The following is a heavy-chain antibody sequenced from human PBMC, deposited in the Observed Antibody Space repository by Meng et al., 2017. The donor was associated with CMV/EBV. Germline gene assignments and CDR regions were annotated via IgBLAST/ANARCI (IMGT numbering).Heavy chain of an antibody. D-gene: IGHD2/OR15-2a*01. J-gene: IGHJ4*02. Sequence: TVSGGSFSSSSYYWGWIRQPAGKGLEWIGSIYYSGTTYYNPSLKSRVTISVDTSKNQFSLNLNSVTAADTAVYYCANYRFNSMMDYWGQGGLVTVSS. V-gene: IGHV4-39*07. CDR3: ANYRFNSMMDY. CDR2: IYYSGTT. CDR1: GGSFSSSSYY.